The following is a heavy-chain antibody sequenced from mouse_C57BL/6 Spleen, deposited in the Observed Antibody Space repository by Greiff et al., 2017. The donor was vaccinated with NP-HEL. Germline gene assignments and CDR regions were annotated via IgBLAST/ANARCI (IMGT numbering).Heavy chain of an antibody. Sequence: QVQLQQPGAELVRPGSSVKLSCKASGYTFTSYWMHWVKQRPIQGLEWIGNIDPSGSETHYNQKFKDKATLTVDKSSSTAYMQLSSLTSEDSAVYYCARSHYYGSSYFDYWGQGTTLTVSS. D-gene: IGHD1-1*01. J-gene: IGHJ2*01. CDR1: GYTFTSYW. CDR2: IDPSGSET. CDR3: ARSHYYGSSYFDY. V-gene: IGHV1-52*01.